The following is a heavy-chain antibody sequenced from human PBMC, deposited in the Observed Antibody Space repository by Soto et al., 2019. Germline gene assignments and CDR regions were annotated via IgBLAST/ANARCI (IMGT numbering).Heavy chain of an antibody. CDR3: AKAGGYGIGDYYCYGMDV. CDR1: GFTFSSYA. D-gene: IGHD5-18*01. CDR2: ISGSGGST. V-gene: IGHV3-23*01. J-gene: IGHJ6*02. Sequence: GGSLRLSCAASGFTFSSYAMSWVRQAPGKGLEWVSAISGSGGSTYYADSVKGRFTISRDNSKNTLYLQMNSLRAEDTAVYYCAKAGGYGIGDYYCYGMDVWGQGTTVTVSS.